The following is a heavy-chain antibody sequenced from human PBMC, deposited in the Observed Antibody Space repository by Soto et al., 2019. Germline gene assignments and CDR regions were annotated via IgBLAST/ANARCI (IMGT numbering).Heavy chain of an antibody. D-gene: IGHD3-10*01. Sequence: GASVKVSCKASGYTFTSYGISWVRQAPGQGLEWMGWISAYNGNTNYAQKLQGRVTMTTDTSTSTAYMELRSLRSDDTAVYYCARVGSGIIHYYYYMDVWGKGTTVTVSS. CDR3: ARVGSGIIHYYYYMDV. CDR2: ISAYNGNT. J-gene: IGHJ6*03. CDR1: GYTFTSYG. V-gene: IGHV1-18*01.